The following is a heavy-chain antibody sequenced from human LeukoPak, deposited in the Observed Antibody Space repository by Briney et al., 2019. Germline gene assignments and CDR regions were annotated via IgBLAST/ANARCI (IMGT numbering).Heavy chain of an antibody. CDR2: IYYSGST. V-gene: IGHV4-59*08. D-gene: IGHD3-22*01. CDR1: GGSISSYY. Sequence: SSETLSLTCTVSGGSISSYYWSWIRQPPGKGLEWIGYIYYSGSTNYNPSLKSRVTISVDTSKNQFSLKLSSVTAADTAVYYCARLDPSYYYDSSGPFDLWGRGTLVTVSS. J-gene: IGHJ2*01. CDR3: ARLDPSYYYDSSGPFDL.